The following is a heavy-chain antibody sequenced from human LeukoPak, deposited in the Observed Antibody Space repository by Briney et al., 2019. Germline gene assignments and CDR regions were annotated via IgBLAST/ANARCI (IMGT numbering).Heavy chain of an antibody. CDR3: AKRSPDVDTGYFDY. D-gene: IGHD3/OR15-3a*01. Sequence: GGSLRLSCAASGFTFSSYAMNWVRQAPGKGLEWVSGISGDDSRIYYADSVKGRFTISRDNSKNTLNLQMNSLRAEDTAVYYCAKRSPDVDTGYFDYWGQGTLVTVSS. CDR1: GFTFSSYA. CDR2: ISGDDSRI. J-gene: IGHJ4*02. V-gene: IGHV3-23*01.